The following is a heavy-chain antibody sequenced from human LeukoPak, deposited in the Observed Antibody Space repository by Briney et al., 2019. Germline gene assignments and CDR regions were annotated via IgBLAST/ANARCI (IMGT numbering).Heavy chain of an antibody. CDR3: VRGYSFGPYGMDV. CDR2: ISDSGGST. J-gene: IGHJ6*02. CDR1: GFPFSSYA. V-gene: IGHV3-64D*09. D-gene: IGHD2-15*01. Sequence: QTGGSLRLSCAASGFPFSSYAMHWVRQAPGKGLEYVSAISDSGGSTYYADSVKGRFTISRDNSKNTLYLQMSSLRAEDTAAYFCVRGYSFGPYGMDVWGQGTTVTVSS.